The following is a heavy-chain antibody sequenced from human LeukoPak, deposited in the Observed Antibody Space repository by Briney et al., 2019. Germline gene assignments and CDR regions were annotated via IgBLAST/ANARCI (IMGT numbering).Heavy chain of an antibody. CDR3: ARGFDAHNAFDI. Sequence: PSETLSLTCTVSGGSISSSDYYWSWIRQPPGKGLGWIGYIYYSGSTSYNPSLKSRVTISVDTSKNQFSLKLTSVTAADTAVYYCARGFDAHNAFDIWGQGTMVTVSS. V-gene: IGHV4-30-4*01. CDR2: IYYSGST. D-gene: IGHD3-9*01. J-gene: IGHJ3*02. CDR1: GGSISSSDYY.